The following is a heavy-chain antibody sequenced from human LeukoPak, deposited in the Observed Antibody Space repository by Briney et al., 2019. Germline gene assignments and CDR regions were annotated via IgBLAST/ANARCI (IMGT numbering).Heavy chain of an antibody. CDR2: ISYDGSNK. J-gene: IGHJ4*02. V-gene: IGHV3-30-3*01. CDR3: ASVRTMDY. CDR1: GFTFSSYA. Sequence: PGGSLRLSCAASGFTFSSYAMHWVRQAPGKGLEWVAVISYDGSNKYYADSVKGRFTISRDNSKNTLYLQMSSLRSEDTAVYYCASVRTMDYWGQGTLVTVSS. D-gene: IGHD3-10*02.